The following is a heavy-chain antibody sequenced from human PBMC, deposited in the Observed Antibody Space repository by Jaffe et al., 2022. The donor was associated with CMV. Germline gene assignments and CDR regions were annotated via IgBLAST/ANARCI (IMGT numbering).Heavy chain of an antibody. V-gene: IGHV4-39*01. D-gene: IGHD6-6*01. CDR1: GASISSNFYH. J-gene: IGHJ4*02. Sequence: QVQLKESGPGLVKPSETLSLTCTVSGASISSNFYHWGWIRQSPGKRLEWIGSMYYSGTTYYNPALKRRVTISGDTSGDQFSLKLISVTAADTAVYYCARHALAARPVYFEDWGQGTLVTVS. CDR2: MYYSGTT. CDR3: ARHALAARPVYFED.